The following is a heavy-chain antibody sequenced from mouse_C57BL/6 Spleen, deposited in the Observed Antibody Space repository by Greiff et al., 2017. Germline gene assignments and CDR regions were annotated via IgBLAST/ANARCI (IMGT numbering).Heavy chain of an antibody. Sequence: QVQLQQPGAELVRPGSSVKLSCKASGYTFTSYWMHWVKQRPIQGLEWIGNIDPSDSETHYNQKFKDKATLTVDKSSSTAYMQLSSLTSEDSAVYYCARGYYGSSGDYWGQGTTLTVSS. V-gene: IGHV1-52*01. J-gene: IGHJ2*01. D-gene: IGHD1-1*01. CDR3: ARGYYGSSGDY. CDR1: GYTFTSYW. CDR2: IDPSDSET.